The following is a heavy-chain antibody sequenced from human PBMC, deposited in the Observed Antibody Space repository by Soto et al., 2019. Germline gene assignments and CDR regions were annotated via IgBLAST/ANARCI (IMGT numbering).Heavy chain of an antibody. J-gene: IGHJ4*02. Sequence: GESLKISSRTSGYIFDTYWVGSVRQTPEKGLEWMGLIYPGDSDTRNNPSLQGQVTISSNKSITTAYLQWRSLKASDPPMYYCARFGSGGADYSRQGTPVTVSS. CDR2: IYPGDSDT. CDR3: ARFGSGGADY. CDR1: GYIFDTYW. V-gene: IGHV5-51*01. D-gene: IGHD3-10*01.